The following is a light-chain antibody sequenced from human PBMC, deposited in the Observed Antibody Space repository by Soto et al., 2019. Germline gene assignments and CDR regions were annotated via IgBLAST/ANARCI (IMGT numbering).Light chain of an antibody. V-gene: IGKV3-20*01. CDR2: GAS. J-gene: IGKJ5*01. Sequence: EIVLTQSPGTLSLSPGERATLSCRASQSVSSSYLAWYQQKPGQAPRLLIYGASSRATGIPDRFSGSGSGTDFTLTSSRLEPEDFAVYYCQQYGSAPPITFGHGTRLEIK. CDR3: QQYGSAPPIT. CDR1: QSVSSSY.